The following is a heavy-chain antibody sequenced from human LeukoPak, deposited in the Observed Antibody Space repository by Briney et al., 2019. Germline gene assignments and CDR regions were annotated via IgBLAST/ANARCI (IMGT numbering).Heavy chain of an antibody. V-gene: IGHV4-34*01. J-gene: IGHJ4*02. CDR3: ARGSYDSSGYYGYYFDY. CDR2: INHSGST. CDR1: GGSFSGYY. Sequence: SETLSLTCAVYGGSFSGYYWSWIRQLPGKGLEWIGEINHSGSTNYNPSLKSRVTISVDTSKNQFSLKLSSVTAADTAVYYCARGSYDSSGYYGYYFDYWGQGTLVTVSS. D-gene: IGHD3-22*01.